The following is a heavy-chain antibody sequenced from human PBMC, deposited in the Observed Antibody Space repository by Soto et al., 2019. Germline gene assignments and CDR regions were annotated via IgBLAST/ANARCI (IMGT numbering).Heavy chain of an antibody. CDR1: GGSFSGYY. J-gene: IGHJ4*02. Sequence: ETLSLTCAVYGGSFSGYYWSWIRQPPGKGLEWIGEINHSGSTNYNPSLKSRVTISVDTSKNQFSLKLSSVTAADTAVYYCARGVATSPQRFVYWGQGTLVTVSS. CDR3: ARGVATSPQRFVY. D-gene: IGHD5-12*01. V-gene: IGHV4-34*01. CDR2: INHSGST.